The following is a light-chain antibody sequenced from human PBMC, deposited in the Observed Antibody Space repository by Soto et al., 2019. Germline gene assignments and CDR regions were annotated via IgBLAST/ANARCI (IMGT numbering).Light chain of an antibody. V-gene: IGLV1-44*01. J-gene: IGLJ1*01. CDR2: SNN. CDR1: SSNIGRST. CDR3: AAWDDSLNSYV. Sequence: QSVLTQPPSASGTPGQRVTISCSGSSSNIGRSTVNWYQQLPGTAPTLLIYSNNQRPSGVPDRFSGSRSGTSASLAVSGLQSEDEADYYCAAWDDSLNSYVFGTGTKVT.